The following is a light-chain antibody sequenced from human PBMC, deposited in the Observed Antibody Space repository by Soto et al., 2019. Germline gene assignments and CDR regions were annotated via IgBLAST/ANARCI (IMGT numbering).Light chain of an antibody. CDR1: SSDVGSYNL. J-gene: IGLJ2*01. CDR2: EGS. CDR3: CSYAGYSTLV. Sequence: QSVLTQPASVSGSPGQSITISCTGTSSDVGSYNLVSWYQQHPGKAPKLMIYEGSKRPSGVSYRFSGSKSGNTASLTISWLQAEDEADYYCCSYAGYSTLVFGGGTKLTVL. V-gene: IGLV2-23*01.